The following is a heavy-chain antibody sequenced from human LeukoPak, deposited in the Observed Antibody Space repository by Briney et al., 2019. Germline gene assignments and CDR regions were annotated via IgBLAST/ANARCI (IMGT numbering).Heavy chain of an antibody. V-gene: IGHV4-59*08. CDR1: GGSINSYY. Sequence: SETLSLTCTVSGGSINSYYWSWIRQPPGKGLEWIGYIYYSGSTNYNPSLKSRVTISVDTSNNKFSLRLTSLTAADTAVYYCVRHLSAGRPAFDIWGQGTMVTVSS. D-gene: IGHD2-15*01. J-gene: IGHJ3*02. CDR3: VRHLSAGRPAFDI. CDR2: IYYSGST.